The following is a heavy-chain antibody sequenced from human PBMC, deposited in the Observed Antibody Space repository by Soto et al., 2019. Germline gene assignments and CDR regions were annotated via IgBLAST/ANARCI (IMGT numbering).Heavy chain of an antibody. J-gene: IGHJ6*03. CDR3: AKETIFGVVNYYYYYMDV. V-gene: IGHV3-30*18. CDR1: GFTFSSYG. Sequence: QVQLVESGGGVVQPGRSLRLSCAASGFTFSSYGMHWVRQAPGKGLEWVAVISYDGSNKYYADSVKGRFTISRDNSKNTLYLQMNSLRAEDTAVYYCAKETIFGVVNYYYYYMDVWGKGTTVTVSS. D-gene: IGHD3-3*01. CDR2: ISYDGSNK.